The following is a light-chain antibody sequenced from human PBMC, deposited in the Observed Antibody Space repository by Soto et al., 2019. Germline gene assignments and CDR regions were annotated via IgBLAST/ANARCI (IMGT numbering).Light chain of an antibody. CDR1: SSNIGSRD. V-gene: IGLV1-47*01. J-gene: IGLJ3*02. CDR3: AAWDASLRGWV. Sequence: QPVLTQAPSASGTPGQRVTISCSGSSSNIGSRDVYWFQQLTGTAPKLLIYRNNQRPSGVTDRVSGSKPGTSASLAISGLRSEDEADYYCAAWDASLRGWVFGGGTKLTVL. CDR2: RNN.